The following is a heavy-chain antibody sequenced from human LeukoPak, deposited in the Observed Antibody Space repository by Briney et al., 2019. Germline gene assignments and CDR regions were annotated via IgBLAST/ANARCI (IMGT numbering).Heavy chain of an antibody. CDR3: ASLYFYGSGSFPNY. V-gene: IGHV4-39*01. CDR2: IHDSGST. J-gene: IGHJ4*02. D-gene: IGHD3-10*01. CDR1: GGSISTGYYY. Sequence: SETLSLTCAVSGGSISTGYYYWGWIRQPPGKGLEWIGTIHDSGSTYYSPSLKSQVTISVDTSNNQFSLKLSSVTAGATAVYYCASLYFYGSGSFPNYWGQGILVTVST.